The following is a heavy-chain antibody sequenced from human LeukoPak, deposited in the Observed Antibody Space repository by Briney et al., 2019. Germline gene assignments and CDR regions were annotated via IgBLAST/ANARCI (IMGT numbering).Heavy chain of an antibody. Sequence: SETLSLTCTVSGGSISSSSYYWGWIRQPPGKGLEWIGSIYYSGSTYYNPSLKSRVTISVDMSKNQFSLKLSSVTAADTAVYYCASLLDCSSTSCYPNWFDPWGQGTLVTVSS. V-gene: IGHV4-39*01. J-gene: IGHJ5*02. CDR2: IYYSGST. D-gene: IGHD2-2*01. CDR1: GGSISSSSYY. CDR3: ASLLDCSSTSCYPNWFDP.